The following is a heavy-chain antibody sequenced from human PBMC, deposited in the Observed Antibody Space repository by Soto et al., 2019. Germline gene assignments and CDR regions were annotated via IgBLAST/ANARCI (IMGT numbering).Heavy chain of an antibody. CDR3: AKEPLFPAPPPPPYYYYMDV. CDR1: GGSISSYY. D-gene: IGHD1-1*01. Sequence: PSETLSLTCTVSGGSISSYYWSWIRQPPGKGLEWIGYIYYSGSTNYNPSLKSRVTISVDTSKNQFSLKLSSVTAADTAVYYCAKEPLFPAPPPPPYYYYMDVWGKGTTVTVS. V-gene: IGHV4-59*01. J-gene: IGHJ6*03. CDR2: IYYSGST.